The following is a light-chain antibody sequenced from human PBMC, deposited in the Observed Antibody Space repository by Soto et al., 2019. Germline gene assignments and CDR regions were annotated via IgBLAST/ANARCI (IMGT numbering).Light chain of an antibody. J-gene: IGKJ2*01. CDR3: QQYGSSLPYT. CDR2: GSS. Sequence: EVVLTQSPGTLSLSPGERATLSCRASQSVSNNYLAWYQQKPGQSPKLLIFGSSDRATGIPDRFSGSGSGTDFTLTISILEPEDFAVYYCQQYGSSLPYTFGQGTKLEIK. CDR1: QSVSNNY. V-gene: IGKV3-20*01.